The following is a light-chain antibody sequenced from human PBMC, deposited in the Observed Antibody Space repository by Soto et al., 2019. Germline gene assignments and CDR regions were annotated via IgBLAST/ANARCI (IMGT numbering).Light chain of an antibody. Sequence: DIQMTQSPSSLSASVGDRVTITCRASQDISDYLAWYQQKPGQVPKLLISAASTLQSGVPSRFGGNGSGTHFTLTINTLQFDDFASYYCQSNYILPWTFGQGTKVDIK. V-gene: IGKV1-27*01. CDR3: QSNYILPWT. CDR2: AAS. CDR1: QDISDY. J-gene: IGKJ1*01.